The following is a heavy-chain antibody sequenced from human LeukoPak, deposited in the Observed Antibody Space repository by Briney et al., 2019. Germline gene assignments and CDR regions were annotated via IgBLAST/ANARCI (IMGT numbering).Heavy chain of an antibody. J-gene: IGHJ4*02. V-gene: IGHV3-23*01. CDR3: AKDLQPQYATYFDY. CDR1: GFTFSSYA. D-gene: IGHD2-2*01. CDR2: ISGSGGST. Sequence: GGSLRLSCEASGFTFSSYAMSWVRQAPGKGLEWVSAISGSGGSTHYADSVKGRFTISRDNSKNTLYLQMNSLRAEDTAVYYCAKDLQPQYATYFDYWGQGTLVTVSS.